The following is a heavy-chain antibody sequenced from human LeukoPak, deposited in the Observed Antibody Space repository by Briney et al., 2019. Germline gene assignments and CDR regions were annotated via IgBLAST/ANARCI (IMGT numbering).Heavy chain of an antibody. CDR1: GGSISSPGYY. CDR3: ARSYDSSGYCFDY. J-gene: IGHJ4*02. D-gene: IGHD3-22*01. CDR2: IYYSGST. Sequence: SETLSLTCPVSGGSISSPGYYWSWIRQHPGKGLEWIGYIYYSGSTYYNPSLKSRVTISIDTSKNQFSLKVNSVTAADTAVYYCARSYDSSGYCFDYWGQGTLVTVSS. V-gene: IGHV4-31*03.